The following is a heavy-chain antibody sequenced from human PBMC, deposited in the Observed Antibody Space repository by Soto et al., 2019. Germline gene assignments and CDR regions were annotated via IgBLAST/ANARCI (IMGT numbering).Heavy chain of an antibody. D-gene: IGHD5-18*01. CDR1: GFTFSGYA. Sequence: GGSLRLSCAASGFTFSGYAMTWVRQAPGKGLEWVSAISGSGGTTYYADSVKGRFTISRDNSKNMLYLQMNSLRAEDTAVYYCANPPSFVDTTSGNYYFYDMDVWGQGTTVTVSS. J-gene: IGHJ6*02. V-gene: IGHV3-23*01. CDR3: ANPPSFVDTTSGNYYFYDMDV. CDR2: ISGSGGTT.